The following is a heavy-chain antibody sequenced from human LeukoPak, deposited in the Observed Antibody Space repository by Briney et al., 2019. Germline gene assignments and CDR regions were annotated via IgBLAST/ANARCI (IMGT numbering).Heavy chain of an antibody. D-gene: IGHD6-19*01. V-gene: IGHV3-9*01. CDR2: ISWNSGSI. CDR1: GFTFDDYA. CDR3: AKAPSSGWYDY. Sequence: PGRSLRLSCAASGFTFDDYAMHWVRQAPGKGLEWVSGISWNSGSIVYADSVKGRFTISRDNAKNSLYMQMNSLRAEDTALYYCAKAPSSGWYDYCGQGTLVTVSS. J-gene: IGHJ4*02.